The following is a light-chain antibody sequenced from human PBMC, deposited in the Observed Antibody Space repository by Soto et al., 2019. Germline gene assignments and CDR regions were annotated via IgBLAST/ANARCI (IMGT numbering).Light chain of an antibody. CDR2: GNN. Sequence: QSVLTQPPSVSGAPGQRVTISCTGSSSNIGAGYDVHWYQQLPGTAPKLLIYGNNNRPSGVPDRFSGSKSGTSASLAITGLQAGEEAGYYSQAHDSSLSGWVFGGGTKLTVL. CDR1: SSNIGAGYD. CDR3: QAHDSSLSGWV. V-gene: IGLV1-40*01. J-gene: IGLJ3*02.